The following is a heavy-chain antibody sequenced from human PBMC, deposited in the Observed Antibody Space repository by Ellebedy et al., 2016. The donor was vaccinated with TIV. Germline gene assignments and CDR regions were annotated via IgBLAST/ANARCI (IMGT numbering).Heavy chain of an antibody. CDR2: ISSSSSTI. Sequence: GGSLRLSXEASGFTFSSYSMNWVRQAPGKGLEWVSYISSSSSTIYYADSVKGRFTISRDNAKNSLYMQMNSLRAEDTAVYYCARVWSPHDYSNDNYNYYMDVWGKGTTVTVPS. CDR3: ARVWSPHDYSNDNYNYYMDV. CDR1: GFTFSSYS. D-gene: IGHD4-11*01. J-gene: IGHJ6*03. V-gene: IGHV3-48*01.